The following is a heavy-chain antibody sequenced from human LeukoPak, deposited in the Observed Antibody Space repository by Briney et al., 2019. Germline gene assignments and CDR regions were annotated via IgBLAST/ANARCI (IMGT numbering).Heavy chain of an antibody. CDR2: ISSSGSTI. Sequence: GGSLRLSCAASGFTFSIYEMNCVRQAPGKGLEGVSYISSSGSTIYYADSVKGRFTISRDNARNSLYLQMNSLRVEDTAVYYCAREGTGRYYYYYYMDVWGKGTTVTISS. V-gene: IGHV3-48*03. CDR3: AREGTGRYYYYYYMDV. J-gene: IGHJ6*03. D-gene: IGHD1-1*01. CDR1: GFTFSIYE.